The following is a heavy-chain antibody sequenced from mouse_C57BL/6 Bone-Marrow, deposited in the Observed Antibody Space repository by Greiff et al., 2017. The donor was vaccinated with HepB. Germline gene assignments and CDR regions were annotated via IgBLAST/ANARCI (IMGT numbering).Heavy chain of an antibody. Sequence: DVQLVESGPGLVKPSQSLSLTCSVTGYSITSGYYWNWIRQFPGNKLEWMGYISYDGSNNYNPSLKNRISITRDTSKNQFFLKLNSVTTEDTATYYCARAGGNPTYWGQGTLVTVSA. J-gene: IGHJ3*01. CDR1: GYSITSGYY. CDR2: ISYDGSN. D-gene: IGHD2-1*01. V-gene: IGHV3-6*01. CDR3: ARAGGNPTY.